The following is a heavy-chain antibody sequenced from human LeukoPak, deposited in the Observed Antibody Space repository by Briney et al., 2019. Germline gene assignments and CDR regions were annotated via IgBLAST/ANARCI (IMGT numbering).Heavy chain of an antibody. V-gene: IGHV4-34*01. CDR3: AREGTVGDIVVIPAAYFDY. CDR1: GGSFRGYY. Sequence: SETLSLTCAVYGGSFRGYYWSWIRQPPGKGLEGIGEINQSGRTNYNPSLKSRVTISVDTSKNQFSLKLTSVTAADTAVYYCAREGTVGDIVVIPAAYFDYWGQGALVTVSS. D-gene: IGHD2-2*01. J-gene: IGHJ4*02. CDR2: INQSGRT.